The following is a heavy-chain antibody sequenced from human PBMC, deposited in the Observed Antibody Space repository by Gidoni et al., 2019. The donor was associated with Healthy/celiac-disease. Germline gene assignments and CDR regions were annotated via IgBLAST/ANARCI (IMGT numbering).Heavy chain of an antibody. CDR3: ASSTMVRGVIYYFDY. CDR1: GFTFSSYS. Sequence: EVQLVASGGGLVKPGGSLRLSCAASGFTFSSYSMNWVRQAPGKGLEWVSSISSSSSYIYYADSVKGRFTISRDNAKNSLYLQMNRLRAEDTAVYYCASSTMVRGVIYYFDYWGQGTLVTVSS. J-gene: IGHJ4*02. V-gene: IGHV3-21*01. CDR2: ISSSSSYI. D-gene: IGHD3-10*01.